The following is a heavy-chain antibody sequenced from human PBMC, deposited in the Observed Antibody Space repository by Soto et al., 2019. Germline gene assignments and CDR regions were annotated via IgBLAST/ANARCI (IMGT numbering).Heavy chain of an antibody. D-gene: IGHD2-21*01. CDR2: MNAGNGNT. CDR3: ARDCTYCGGDTGREVFDI. Sequence: ASVKVSCKASGYTFNIYAIHWVRQAPGQRPEWMGWMNAGNGNTEYSPKFHGRVTMTRDRYARAAYMELSGLTSEDTAVYYCARDCTYCGGDTGREVFDIWGQGTMVTVSS. V-gene: IGHV1-3*01. CDR1: GYTFNIYA. J-gene: IGHJ3*02.